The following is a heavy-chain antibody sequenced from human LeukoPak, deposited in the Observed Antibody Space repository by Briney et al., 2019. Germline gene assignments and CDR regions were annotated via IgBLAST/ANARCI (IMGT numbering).Heavy chain of an antibody. D-gene: IGHD1-14*01. Sequence: SETLSLTCTVSGDSVSSGSYSWSWIRQPPGKGLEWIGYIFYRGSTGYNPSLKSRLTISADSSKNQFSLRLSSVTAADTAVYYCARARNYYYYLDVWGQGTTVTVSS. J-gene: IGHJ6*02. CDR2: IFYRGST. V-gene: IGHV4-61*01. CDR3: ARARNYYYYLDV. CDR1: GDSVSSGSYS.